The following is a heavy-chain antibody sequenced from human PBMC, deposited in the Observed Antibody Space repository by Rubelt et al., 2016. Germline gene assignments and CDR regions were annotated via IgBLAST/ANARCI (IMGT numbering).Heavy chain of an antibody. CDR3: ARDLPPFRRYNWNFPLDY. CDR2: ISAYNGNT. CDR1: GYTFTSYG. D-gene: IGHD1-7*01. V-gene: IGHV1-18*01. J-gene: IGHJ4*02. Sequence: QVQLVQSGAEVKKPGASVKVPCKASGYTFTSYGISWVRQAPGQGLEWMGWISAYNGNTNYAQKLQGRVTMTTDPSTSTAYMELRSLRSDDTAVYYCARDLPPFRRYNWNFPLDYWGQGTLVTVSS.